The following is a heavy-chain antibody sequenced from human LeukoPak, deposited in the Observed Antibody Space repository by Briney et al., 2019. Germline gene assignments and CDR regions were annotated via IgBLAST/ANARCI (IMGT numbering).Heavy chain of an antibody. D-gene: IGHD2-2*01. CDR3: AGSSDCSSTSCFEFYGMDV. J-gene: IGHJ6*02. CDR2: IYYSGST. V-gene: IGHV4-59*01. CDR1: GGSISSYY. Sequence: KPSETLSLTCTVSGGSISSYYWSWIRQPPGKGLEWIGYIYYSGSTNYNPSLKSRVTISVDTSKNQFSLKLSSVTAADTAVYYCAGSSDCSSTSCFEFYGMDVWGQGTTVTVYS.